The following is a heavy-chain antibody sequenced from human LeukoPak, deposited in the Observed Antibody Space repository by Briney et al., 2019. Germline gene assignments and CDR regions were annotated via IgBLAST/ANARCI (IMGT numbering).Heavy chain of an antibody. V-gene: IGHV3-33*01. CDR1: GFTFRTYG. CDR2: AWYDGNRK. J-gene: IGHJ4*02. Sequence: GESLRLSCAASGFTFRTYGINWVRQAPGKGLEWVSTAWYDGNRKDYGDSVKGRFTVSRDNSKDTVHLQMSSLGVEDTAVYYCARGPGSGVYASAFDYWGQGTLVTVSS. D-gene: IGHD2-8*01. CDR3: ARGPGSGVYASAFDY.